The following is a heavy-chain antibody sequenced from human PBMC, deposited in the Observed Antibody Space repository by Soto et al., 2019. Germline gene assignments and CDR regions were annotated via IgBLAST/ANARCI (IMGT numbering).Heavy chain of an antibody. J-gene: IGHJ5*02. CDR1: GGSITSSSHF. D-gene: IGHD6-25*01. CDR3: AGQTFTIAAASYGRSNWFDP. CDR2: INFTGNT. V-gene: IGHV4-39*01. Sequence: PSETLSLTCTASGGSITSSSHFWGWVRQPPGKGLEWIGTINFTGNTYNTPSLKSQLTMSIDRSKTEFSLRLNSVTAADTAVYYCAGQTFTIAAASYGRSNWFDPWGRGTLVTSPQ.